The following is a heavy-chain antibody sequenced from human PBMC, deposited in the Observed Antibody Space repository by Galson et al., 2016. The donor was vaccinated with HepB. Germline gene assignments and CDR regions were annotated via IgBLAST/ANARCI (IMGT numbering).Heavy chain of an antibody. Sequence: SLRLSCAASGFTFSSYAMHWVRQAPGKGLEWVAVIWYDGSNKYYADSMKGRFTISRDNSKNTLYLQMNSLRAEDTAVYYCAKSMSSGWYENWFDPWGQGTLVTVSS. CDR2: IWYDGSNK. CDR3: AKSMSSGWYENWFDP. V-gene: IGHV3-33*06. J-gene: IGHJ5*02. D-gene: IGHD6-19*01. CDR1: GFTFSSYA.